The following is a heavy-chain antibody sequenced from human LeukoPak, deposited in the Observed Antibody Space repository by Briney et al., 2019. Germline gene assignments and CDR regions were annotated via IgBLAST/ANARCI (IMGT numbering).Heavy chain of an antibody. D-gene: IGHD3-10*01. CDR2: INPNSGGT. V-gene: IGHV1-2*02. J-gene: IGHJ4*02. CDR1: GYTFTGDY. Sequence: ASVKVSCKASGYTFTGDYMHWVRQAPGQGLEWKGWINPNSGGTNYAQKFQGRVTMTRDTSISTAYMELSRLRSDDTAVYYCARVSSVRGVIPNYYFDYWGQGTLVTVSS. CDR3: ARVSSVRGVIPNYYFDY.